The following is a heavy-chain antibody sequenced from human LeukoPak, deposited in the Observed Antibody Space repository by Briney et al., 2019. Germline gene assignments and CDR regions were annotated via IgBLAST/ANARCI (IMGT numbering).Heavy chain of an antibody. CDR3: ARAMSSYYDSSGYYCNY. CDR2: IKSDGSST. J-gene: IGHJ4*02. Sequence: GGSLRLSCAASGFTFSSYWMHWVRQDPGKGLVWVSRIKSDGSSTSYADSVKGRFTISGDNAKETLYLQMNSLRAEDTAVNYCARAMSSYYDSSGYYCNYWGQGTLVTVSS. D-gene: IGHD3-22*01. CDR1: GFTFSSYW. V-gene: IGHV3-74*01.